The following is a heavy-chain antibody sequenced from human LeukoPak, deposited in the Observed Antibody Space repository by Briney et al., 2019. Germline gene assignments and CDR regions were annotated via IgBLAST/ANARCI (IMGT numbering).Heavy chain of an antibody. D-gene: IGHD3-22*01. CDR1: GFTFSNYD. CDR3: TREAFTDSTGYYFSPFDM. Sequence: GGSLRFSCEASGFTFSNYDMHWVRQTAGKGLEWVALINTAGRTFYPGSVKGRFTISRENAKKSLYLQMNSLTADDTAVYYCTREAFTDSTGYYFSPFDMWGQGTMVTVSS. CDR2: INTAGRT. V-gene: IGHV3-13*01. J-gene: IGHJ3*02.